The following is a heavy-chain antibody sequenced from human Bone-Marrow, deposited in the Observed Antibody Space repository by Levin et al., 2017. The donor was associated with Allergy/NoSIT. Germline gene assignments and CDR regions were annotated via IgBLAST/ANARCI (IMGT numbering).Heavy chain of an antibody. Sequence: SQTLSLTCTFSGFSLSTFGVGVGWIRQPPGKALEWLALIYWDTERRYSPSLKTRLTITKDTSKKQVVLTMTNVDPMDTGTYYCVHHTTPPPDEAFDVWGQGTMVIVSS. D-gene: IGHD1-14*01. J-gene: IGHJ3*01. CDR3: VHHTTPPPDEAFDV. V-gene: IGHV2-5*02. CDR2: IYWDTER. CDR1: GFSLSTFGVG.